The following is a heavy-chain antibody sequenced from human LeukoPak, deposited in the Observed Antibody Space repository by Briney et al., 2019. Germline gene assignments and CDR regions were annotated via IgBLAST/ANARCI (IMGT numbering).Heavy chain of an antibody. V-gene: IGHV3-53*01. D-gene: IGHD3-9*01. CDR1: GFTVSSNY. Sequence: GGSLRLSCAASGFTVSSNYMSWVRQAPGKGLEWVSVIYSGGSTYYADSMKGRFTISRDNSKNTLYLQMNSLRAEDTAVYYCARVGSDYDILTGYYALYYFDYWGQGTLVTVSS. CDR3: ARVGSDYDILTGYYALYYFDY. J-gene: IGHJ4*02. CDR2: IYSGGST.